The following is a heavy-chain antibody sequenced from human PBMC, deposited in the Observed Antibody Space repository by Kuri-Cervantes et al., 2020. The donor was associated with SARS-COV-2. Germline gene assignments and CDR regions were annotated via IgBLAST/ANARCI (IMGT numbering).Heavy chain of an antibody. CDR2: IYSGGST. D-gene: IGHD3-10*01. Sequence: GGSLRLSCAASGFTVSSNYMSWVRQAPGKGLEWVSVIYSGGSTYYADSVKGRFTISRDNSKNTLYLQMNSLRAEDTAVYYCAKDMISRLLWFGESPYNWFDPWGQGTLVTVSS. CDR3: AKDMISRLLWFGESPYNWFDP. CDR1: GFTVSSNY. V-gene: IGHV3-53*05. J-gene: IGHJ5*02.